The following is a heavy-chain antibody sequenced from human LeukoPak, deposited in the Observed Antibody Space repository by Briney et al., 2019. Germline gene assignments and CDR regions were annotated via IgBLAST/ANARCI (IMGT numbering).Heavy chain of an antibody. D-gene: IGHD6-19*01. Sequence: HPGGSLRLSCAASGFIFGDYAMHWVRHAPGKGLEWVSGITWNSVSIGYADSVKGRFTISRDNAKNSLYLQMSSLRAEDTAFYYCAKGLAVSGEDYWGQGTLVTVSS. CDR3: AKGLAVSGEDY. CDR2: ITWNSVSI. V-gene: IGHV3-9*01. CDR1: GFIFGDYA. J-gene: IGHJ4*02.